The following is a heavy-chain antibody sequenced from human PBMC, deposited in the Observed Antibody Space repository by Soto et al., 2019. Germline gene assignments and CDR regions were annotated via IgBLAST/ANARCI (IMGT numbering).Heavy chain of an antibody. Sequence: SETLSLTCTVSGGSISSGGYYWSWIRQHPGKGLEWIGYIYYSGSTYYNPSLKSRVTISVDTSKNQFSLKLSSVTAADTAVYYCARSLYQLFDYWGQGTLVTAPQ. CDR2: IYYSGST. CDR3: ARSLYQLFDY. V-gene: IGHV4-31*03. D-gene: IGHD2-2*01. CDR1: GGSISSGGYY. J-gene: IGHJ4*02.